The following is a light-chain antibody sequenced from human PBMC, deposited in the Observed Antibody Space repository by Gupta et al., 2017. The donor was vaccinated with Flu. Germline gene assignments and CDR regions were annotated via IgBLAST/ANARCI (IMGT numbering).Light chain of an antibody. CDR2: ASS. V-gene: IGKV1-39*01. Sequence: IHMIQSPSSLSASVGVRVTITCRVSQRISSYLNWYQHKPGKAPKLLIYASSSLQIGVPSRISGSGSGTDFTLTISRLQPEDFATYDCQQSDSTPRTFGQGTKVEIK. CDR1: QRISSY. J-gene: IGKJ1*01. CDR3: QQSDSTPRT.